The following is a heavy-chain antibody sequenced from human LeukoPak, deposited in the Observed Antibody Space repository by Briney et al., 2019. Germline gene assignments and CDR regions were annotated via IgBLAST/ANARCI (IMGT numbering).Heavy chain of an antibody. J-gene: IGHJ4*02. Sequence: GGSLRLSCAAFGFTFSSYSMNWVRQAPGKGLEWVSSISSSSSYIYYADSVKGRFTISRDNAKNSLYLQMNSLRAEDTAVYYCARDRASCFANWGQGTLVTVSS. CDR2: ISSSSSYI. D-gene: IGHD2-2*01. V-gene: IGHV3-21*01. CDR1: GFTFSSYS. CDR3: ARDRASCFAN.